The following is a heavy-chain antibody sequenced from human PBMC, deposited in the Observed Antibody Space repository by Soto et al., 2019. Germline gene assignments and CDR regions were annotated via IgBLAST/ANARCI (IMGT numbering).Heavy chain of an antibody. D-gene: IGHD3-16*02. CDR3: ARDWMITFGGVIVNMYYFDY. J-gene: IGHJ4*02. Sequence: ASVKVSCKASGYTFTTYGISWVRQAPGQGLECMGWISAYNGNTNYAQKLQGRVTMTTDTSTSTAYMELRSLRSDDTAVYYCARDWMITFGGVIVNMYYFDYWGQGTLVTVSS. CDR1: GYTFTTYG. V-gene: IGHV1-18*01. CDR2: ISAYNGNT.